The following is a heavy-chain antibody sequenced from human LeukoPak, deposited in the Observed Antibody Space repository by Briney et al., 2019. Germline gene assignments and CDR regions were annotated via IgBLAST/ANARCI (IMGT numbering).Heavy chain of an antibody. CDR3: ARDGYYGSGSYWSYYMDV. V-gene: IGHV3-74*01. CDR2: INSDGSST. Sequence: GGSLRLSCAASGFTFSSYWMHWVRQAPGKGLVWVSRINSDGSSTSYADSVKGRFTVSRDNAKNTLYLQMNSLRAEDTAVYYCARDGYYGSGSYWSYYMDVWGKGTTVTISS. CDR1: GFTFSSYW. D-gene: IGHD3-10*01. J-gene: IGHJ6*03.